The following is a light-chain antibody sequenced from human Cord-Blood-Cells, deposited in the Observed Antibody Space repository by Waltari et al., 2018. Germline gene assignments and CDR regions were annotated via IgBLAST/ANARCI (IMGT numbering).Light chain of an antibody. CDR1: SLRSYY. V-gene: IGLV3-19*01. CDR2: GKN. Sequence: SSELTQDPAVSVALGQTVRITCQGDSLRSYYASWYQQKPGQAPVLVIYGKNNRPSGIPDRFSGSRSGNTASLTITGAQAEDEADYYCNSRDSSGNHLRVVFGGGTKLTVL. CDR3: NSRDSSGNHLRVV. J-gene: IGLJ2*01.